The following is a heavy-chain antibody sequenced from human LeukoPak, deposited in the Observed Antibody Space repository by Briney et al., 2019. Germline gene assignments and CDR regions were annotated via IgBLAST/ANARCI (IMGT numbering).Heavy chain of an antibody. D-gene: IGHD3-10*01. CDR3: ASLPRHSGSAHDY. J-gene: IGHJ4*02. V-gene: IGHV4-39*01. CDR1: GGPIGSSSYY. CDR2: IYYSGST. Sequence: PSETLSLTCTVSGGPIGSSSYYWGWIRQPPGKGLEWIGSIYYSGSTYYNPSLKSRVTISVDTSKNQFSLKLSSVTAADTAVYYCASLPRHSGSAHDYWGQGTLVTVSS.